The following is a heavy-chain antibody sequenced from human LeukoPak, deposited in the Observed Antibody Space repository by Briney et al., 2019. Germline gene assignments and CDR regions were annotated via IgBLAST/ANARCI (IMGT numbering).Heavy chain of an antibody. CDR1: GFAFCSYD. D-gene: IGHD7-27*01. V-gene: IGHV3-13*05. Sequence: GGSLRLSCASSGFAFCSYDMQCVLPGAGKSLEWVSAIGTAGDPHYPGSVEGRFTISRENAKNSLYLQMNSLRAGDTAVYYCARGRTGEKDWYFDLWGRGTLVTVSS. CDR3: ARGRTGEKDWYFDL. CDR2: IGTAGDP. J-gene: IGHJ2*01.